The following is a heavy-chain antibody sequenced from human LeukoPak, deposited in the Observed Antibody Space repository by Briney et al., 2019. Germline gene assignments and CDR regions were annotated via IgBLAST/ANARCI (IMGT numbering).Heavy chain of an antibody. CDR3: ARARYYYDSSGYYSFDY. CDR1: GGTLSSYA. CDR2: IIPIFGTA. D-gene: IGHD3-22*01. Sequence: SVKVSCKASGGTLSSYAISWVRQAPGQGLEWMGGIIPIFGTANYAQKFQGRVTITADESTSTAYMELSSLRSEDTAVYYCARARYYYDSSGYYSFDYWGQGTLVTVSS. J-gene: IGHJ4*02. V-gene: IGHV1-69*13.